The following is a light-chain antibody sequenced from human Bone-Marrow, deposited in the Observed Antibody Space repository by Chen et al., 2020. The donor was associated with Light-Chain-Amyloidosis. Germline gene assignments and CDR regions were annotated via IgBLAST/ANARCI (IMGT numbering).Light chain of an antibody. Sequence: SYVLTQPSSVSVAPGQTATIAWGGNKIGSTSVHWYQQTPGQAPPLVVYDDSDRPSGIPERLSGSNSGNTATLTISRVEAGDEADYYCQVWDRSSDRPVFGGGTKLTVL. CDR3: QVWDRSSDRPV. V-gene: IGLV3-21*02. J-gene: IGLJ3*02. CDR1: KIGSTS. CDR2: DDS.